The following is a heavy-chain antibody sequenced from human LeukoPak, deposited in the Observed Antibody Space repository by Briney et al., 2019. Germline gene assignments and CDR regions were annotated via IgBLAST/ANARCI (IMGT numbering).Heavy chain of an antibody. CDR2: ISGSGGST. J-gene: IGHJ4*02. D-gene: IGHD6-6*01. Sequence: PGGSLRLSCAASGFTFSSYAMSWVRQAPGKGLEWVSAISGSGGSTYYADSVKGRFTVSRDNSKNTLYLQMNSLRAEDTAVYYCAKDQPLSSSSEPDYWGQGTLVTVSS. CDR1: GFTFSSYA. V-gene: IGHV3-23*01. CDR3: AKDQPLSSSSEPDY.